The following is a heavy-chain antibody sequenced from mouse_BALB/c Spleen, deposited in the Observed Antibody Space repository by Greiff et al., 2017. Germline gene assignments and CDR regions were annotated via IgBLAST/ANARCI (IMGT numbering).Heavy chain of an antibody. D-gene: IGHD3-3*01. V-gene: IGHV14-3*02. J-gene: IGHJ3*01. Sequence: VQLKESGAELVKPGASVKFSCTASGFNIKDSYMHWVTQTPEQGLEWIGRIEPANGNTKYDPKFQGTAPIPADTSSNTAYMKLRSLTSGDTAVYYCAESSRREAGGSWFAYWGQGTLVTVSA. CDR3: AESSRREAGGSWFAY. CDR1: GFNIKDSY. CDR2: IEPANGNT.